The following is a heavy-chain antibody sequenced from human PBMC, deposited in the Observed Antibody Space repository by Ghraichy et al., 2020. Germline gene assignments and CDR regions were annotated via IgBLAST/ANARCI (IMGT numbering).Heavy chain of an antibody. D-gene: IGHD3-16*01. Sequence: SETLSLTCTVSGGSISSGNYDWGWIRQPPGKGLEWIGRVYFTGSTYYNPSLKSRVTISVDTSKSQFSLKLTSVTAADTAVYYCARWDLNWGNWYFDVWGRGTLVTVSS. V-gene: IGHV4-39*01. J-gene: IGHJ2*01. CDR3: ARWDLNWGNWYFDV. CDR1: GGSISSGNYD. CDR2: VYFTGST.